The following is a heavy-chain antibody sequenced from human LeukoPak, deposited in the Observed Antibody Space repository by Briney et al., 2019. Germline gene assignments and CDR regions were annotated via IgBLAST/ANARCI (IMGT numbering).Heavy chain of an antibody. CDR3: AKRDSSGYYYFDY. CDR1: GFTFRNYA. J-gene: IGHJ4*02. D-gene: IGHD3-22*01. V-gene: IGHV3-23*01. Sequence: GGSLRLSCAASGFTFRNYAMSWVRQAPGKGLEWVSGITGSGDSTYYADSVKGRFATSRDNSKNTVYLQMNSLRAEDTAVYYCAKRDSSGYYYFDYWGQGALVTV. CDR2: ITGSGDST.